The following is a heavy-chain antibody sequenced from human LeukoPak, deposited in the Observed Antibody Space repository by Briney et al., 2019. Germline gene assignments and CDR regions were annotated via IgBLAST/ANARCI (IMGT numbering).Heavy chain of an antibody. D-gene: IGHD3-16*01. CDR3: VREGGENWFDS. CDR2: INWNGDSA. CDR1: GFMFDDYG. V-gene: IGHV3-20*04. J-gene: IGHJ5*01. Sequence: GGSLRLSCVASGFMFDDYGMSWVRHAPGKGLEWVSGINWNGDSAGYADAVKGRFIISRDNAKNSMNLQMNSLRVEDTALYYCVREGGENWFDSWGRGTLVTVSS.